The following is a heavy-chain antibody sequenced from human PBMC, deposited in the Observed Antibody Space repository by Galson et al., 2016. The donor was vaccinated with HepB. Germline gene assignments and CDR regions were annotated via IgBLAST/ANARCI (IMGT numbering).Heavy chain of an antibody. Sequence: SETLSLTCSVSGGPISSNTHYWGWIRQPPGKGLEWIATIYSSGRTYYNPSLKSRVTISVDTSKNQFSLQLRSLTAADTAVFYCMSRSINYGFWSGSHVPDYWGQGTLITVSS. CDR1: GGPISSNTHY. D-gene: IGHD3-3*01. CDR2: IYSSGRT. V-gene: IGHV4-39*01. CDR3: MSRSINYGFWSGSHVPDY. J-gene: IGHJ4*02.